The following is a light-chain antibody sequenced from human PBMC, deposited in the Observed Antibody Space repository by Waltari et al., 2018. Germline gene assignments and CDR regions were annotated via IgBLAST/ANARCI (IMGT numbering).Light chain of an antibody. CDR3: QTWVTGIRVI. CDR2: VDSGGSY. V-gene: IGLV4-69*01. J-gene: IGLJ2*01. Sequence: QLVLTQSPSASASLGASVTLPCPLSSGHSTSPLASHQHQPDKGPRYLMKVDSGGSYTKGDGISDRFSGSSSGTERYLTISSLQSDDEADYYCQTWVTGIRVIFGGGTKLTVL. CDR1: SGHSTSP.